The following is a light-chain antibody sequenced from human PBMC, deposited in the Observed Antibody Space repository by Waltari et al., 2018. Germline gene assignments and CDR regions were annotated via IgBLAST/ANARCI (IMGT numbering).Light chain of an antibody. CDR1: SSAVGGYNY. Sequence: QSALTQPASVSGSPGQSITISCTGTSSAVGGYNYVSWYQQHPGKAPKRMIYDVSKRPSGVSNRFSGSKSGNTASLTISGLQAEDEADYYCSSYTSSSTWVFGGGTKLTVL. CDR3: SSYTSSSTWV. V-gene: IGLV2-14*01. J-gene: IGLJ3*02. CDR2: DVS.